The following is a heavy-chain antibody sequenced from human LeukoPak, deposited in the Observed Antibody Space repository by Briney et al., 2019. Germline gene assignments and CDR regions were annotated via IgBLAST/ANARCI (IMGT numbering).Heavy chain of an antibody. D-gene: IGHD3-3*02. CDR2: IYYSGST. CDR1: AGSINNYY. CDR3: ASFPFKGAFDI. J-gene: IGHJ3*02. V-gene: IGHV4-59*01. Sequence: PSETLSLTCTVSAGSINNYYWSWIRQPPGKGLEWIGYIYYSGSTNYNPSLKSRVTISVDTSKNQFSLKLSSVTAADTAVYYCASFPFKGAFDIWGQGTMVTVSS.